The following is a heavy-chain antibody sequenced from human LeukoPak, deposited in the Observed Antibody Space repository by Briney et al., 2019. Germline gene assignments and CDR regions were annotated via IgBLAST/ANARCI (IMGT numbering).Heavy chain of an antibody. Sequence: PGGSLRLSCAASGFTFSSYGMHWVRQAPGKGLEWVAVISYDGSNKYYADSVKGRFTISRDNSKNTLYLQMNSLRAEDTAVYYCAREYCSSTSCLPYYYYGMDVWGQGTTVTVSS. D-gene: IGHD2-2*01. CDR3: AREYCSSTSCLPYYYYGMDV. CDR1: GFTFSSYG. CDR2: ISYDGSNK. V-gene: IGHV3-30*03. J-gene: IGHJ6*02.